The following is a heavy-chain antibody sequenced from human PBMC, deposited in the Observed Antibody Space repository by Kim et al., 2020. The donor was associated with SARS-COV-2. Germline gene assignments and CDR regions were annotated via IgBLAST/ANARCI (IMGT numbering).Heavy chain of an antibody. CDR3: ATDPTRWYYFDY. CDR2: FDPEDGET. J-gene: IGHJ4*02. D-gene: IGHD6-13*01. Sequence: ASVKVSCKVSGYTLTELSMHWVRQAPGKGLEWMGGFDPEDGETIYAQKFQGRVTMTEDTSTDTAYMELSSLRSEDTAVYYCATDPTRWYYFDYWGQGTLVTVSS. V-gene: IGHV1-24*01. CDR1: GYTLTELS.